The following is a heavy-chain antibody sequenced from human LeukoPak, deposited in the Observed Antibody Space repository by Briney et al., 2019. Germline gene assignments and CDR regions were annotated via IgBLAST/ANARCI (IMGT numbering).Heavy chain of an antibody. V-gene: IGHV3-21*01. Sequence: GGSLRLSCAASGFTFSNYRMNWVRQAPGKGLEWVSSISSSSIYIYYADSLKGRFTISRDNAKNSLYLQMNSLRAEDTAVYYCARGRDGYNLVDAFDIWGQGRMVTVSS. CDR3: ARGRDGYNLVDAFDI. CDR1: GFTFSNYR. J-gene: IGHJ3*02. CDR2: ISSSSIYI. D-gene: IGHD5-24*01.